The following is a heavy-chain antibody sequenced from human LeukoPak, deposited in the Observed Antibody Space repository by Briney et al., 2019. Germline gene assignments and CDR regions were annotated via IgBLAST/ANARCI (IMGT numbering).Heavy chain of an antibody. D-gene: IGHD6-19*01. V-gene: IGHV3-30*03. CDR1: GFTFSSYG. CDR3: AAGEGGWRLDY. J-gene: IGHJ4*02. CDR2: ISYDGSNK. Sequence: GGSLRLSCAASGFTFSSYGMHWVRQAPGKGLEWVAVISYDGSNKYYADSVKGRCTISRDNSKNTLYLQMNSLRAEDTAVYYCAAGEGGWRLDYWGQGTLVTVSS.